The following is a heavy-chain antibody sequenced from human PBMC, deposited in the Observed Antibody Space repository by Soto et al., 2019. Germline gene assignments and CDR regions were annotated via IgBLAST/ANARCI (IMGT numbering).Heavy chain of an antibody. J-gene: IGHJ5*02. Sequence: SETLSLTCAVYGGSFSGYYWSWIRQPPGKGLEWIGEINHSGSTNYNPSLKSRVTISVDTSKNQFSLKLSSVTAADTAVYYCARARSNDSSGYYYDHWGQGTLVTVSS. D-gene: IGHD3-22*01. CDR2: INHSGST. CDR3: ARARSNDSSGYYYDH. V-gene: IGHV4-34*01. CDR1: GGSFSGYY.